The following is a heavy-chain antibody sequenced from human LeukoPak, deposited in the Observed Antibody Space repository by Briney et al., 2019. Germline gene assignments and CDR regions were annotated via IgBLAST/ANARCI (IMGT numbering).Heavy chain of an antibody. J-gene: IGHJ4*02. CDR3: AMGAAGATYYFDN. CDR1: GGTLSVYA. V-gene: IGHV1-69*13. Sequence: SVKPSRAVSGGTLSVYATSCVRHAPRQGLGWVGGIIPIFGAATYTQKSQGRVTITADEPTSTAYMELSSLRSEDTAVYYCAMGAAGATYYFDNWGQGTLVSVSS. D-gene: IGHD6-19*01. CDR2: IIPIFGAA.